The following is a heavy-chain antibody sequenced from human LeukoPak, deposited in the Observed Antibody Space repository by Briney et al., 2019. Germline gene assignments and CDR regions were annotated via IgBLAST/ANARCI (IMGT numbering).Heavy chain of an antibody. CDR2: ISPSADST. D-gene: IGHD6-13*01. J-gene: IGHJ4*02. Sequence: PGGSLSLSCAASGFTFSNYAMSWIRQAAGKGLEWVSAISPSADSTSYAASVKGRFAISRDNSKNTLYLQMDSLRAEDTAVYYCAKRESSSSWYNYFDYWGQGTLVTVSS. CDR3: AKRESSSSWYNYFDY. V-gene: IGHV3-23*01. CDR1: GFTFSNYA.